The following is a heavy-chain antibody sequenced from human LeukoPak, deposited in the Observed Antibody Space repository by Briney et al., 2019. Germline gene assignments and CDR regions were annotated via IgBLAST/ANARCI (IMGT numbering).Heavy chain of an antibody. D-gene: IGHD6-19*01. V-gene: IGHV3-49*03. CDR2: SRSKAYGGTT. CDR3: GSGSGWYSPDY. J-gene: IGHJ4*02. Sequence: GGPLRLSCTASGFTFGDYAMNWFRQAPGKGLEWVGFSRSKAYGGTTEYAASVKGRFTISRDDSKNIAYLQMNSLKTEDTAVYYCGSGSGWYSPDYWGQGTLVTVSS. CDR1: GFTFGDYA.